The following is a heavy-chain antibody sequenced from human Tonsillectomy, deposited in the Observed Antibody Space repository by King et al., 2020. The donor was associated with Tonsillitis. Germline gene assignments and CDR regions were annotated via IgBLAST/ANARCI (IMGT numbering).Heavy chain of an antibody. V-gene: IGHV3-11*01. CDR2: LISSGITI. D-gene: IGHD3-22*01. CDR3: ARDALPYYYDSSGYLFDY. J-gene: IGHJ4*02. Sequence: QRVQSGGGLVKPGGSLRLSFAASGFTFIDYYLSWIRQTPGQGLEWFSYLISSGITIYYADSWKGRFTLSRDNAKNSPYLQMNSLRAEDTAVYYCARDALPYYYDSSGYLFDYWGQGTLVTVSS. CDR1: GFTFIDYY.